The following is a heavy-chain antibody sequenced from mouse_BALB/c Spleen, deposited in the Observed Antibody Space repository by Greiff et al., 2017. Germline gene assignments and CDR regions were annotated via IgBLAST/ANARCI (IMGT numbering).Heavy chain of an antibody. V-gene: IGHV1S81*02. J-gene: IGHJ3*01. CDR2: INPSNGRT. CDR1: GYTFTSYW. CDR3: AREDRRRTWFAY. Sequence: QVQLQQPGAELVKPGASVKLSCKASGYTFTSYWMHWVKQRPGQGLEWIGEINPSNGRTNYNEKFKSKATLTVDKSSSTAYMQLSSLTSEDSAVYYCAREDRRRTWFAYWGQGTLVTVSA.